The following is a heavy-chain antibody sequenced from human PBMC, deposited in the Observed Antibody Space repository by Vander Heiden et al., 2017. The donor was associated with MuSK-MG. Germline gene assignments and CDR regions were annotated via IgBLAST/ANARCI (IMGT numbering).Heavy chain of an antibody. J-gene: IGHJ4*02. D-gene: IGHD2-15*01. CDR3: ARQCSGGTCYTSFDY. V-gene: IGHV4-59*08. Sequence: QVQLQESGPGLVKPSATLYLTCPVSGGSISGYYWNWIRQPPGQGLEWIGYIDYSGSTSYNPSRKSRVSISVDTSKNEFSLSLTSVTAADTAVYYCARQCSGGTCYTSFDYWCEGTLVALAS. CDR2: IDYSGST. CDR1: GGSISGYY.